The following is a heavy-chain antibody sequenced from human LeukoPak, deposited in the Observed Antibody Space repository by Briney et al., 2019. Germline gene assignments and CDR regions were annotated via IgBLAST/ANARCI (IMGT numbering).Heavy chain of an antibody. Sequence: GGSLRLSCAASGFTFSTYDMHWVRQAPGKGLEWVAFIQYDGSNKYYADSVKGRFTISRDNSKNTLYLQMNSLRAEDTAVYYCVRLRRNSDSSGYYYYYDYWGQGTLVTVSS. CDR3: VRLRRNSDSSGYYYYYDY. J-gene: IGHJ4*02. D-gene: IGHD3-22*01. CDR2: IQYDGSNK. V-gene: IGHV3-30*02. CDR1: GFTFSTYD.